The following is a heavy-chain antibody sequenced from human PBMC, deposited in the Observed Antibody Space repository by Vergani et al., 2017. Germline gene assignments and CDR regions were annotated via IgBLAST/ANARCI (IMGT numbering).Heavy chain of an antibody. CDR2: ISYDGSNK. J-gene: IGHJ5*02. Sequence: VQLVESGGGVVQPGRSLRLSCAASGFTFSSYGMHWVRQAPGKGLEWVAVISYDGSNKYYADSVKGRFTISRDNSKNTLYLQMNSLRAEDTAVYYCAKDPAGSGSLNWFDPWGQGTLVTVSS. V-gene: IGHV3-30*18. D-gene: IGHD3-10*01. CDR1: GFTFSSYG. CDR3: AKDPAGSGSLNWFDP.